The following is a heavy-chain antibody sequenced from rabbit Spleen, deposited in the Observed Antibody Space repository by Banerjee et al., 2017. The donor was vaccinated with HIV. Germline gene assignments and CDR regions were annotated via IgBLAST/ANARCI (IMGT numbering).Heavy chain of an antibody. D-gene: IGHD1-1*01. V-gene: IGHV1S45*01. J-gene: IGHJ3*01. CDR2: INTITGKT. CDR1: GVSFNFNNY. CDR3: ARDLPDIIGWNFGF. Sequence: QEQLVESGGDLVKPGSSLTLTCTASGVSFNFNNYMCWVRQAPGKGLEWIACINTITGKTVYATWAKGRFTISRASSTTVFLQMTSLTAADTATYFCARDLPDIIGWNFGFWGPGTLVTVS.